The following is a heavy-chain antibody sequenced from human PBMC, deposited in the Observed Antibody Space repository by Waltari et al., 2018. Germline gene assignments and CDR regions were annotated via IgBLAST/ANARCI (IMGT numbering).Heavy chain of an antibody. CDR1: GGSFSGYY. J-gene: IGHJ4*02. V-gene: IGHV4-34*01. CDR2: INQRGST. D-gene: IGHD6-13*01. Sequence: QVQLQQWGAGLLKPSETLSLTCAVYGGSFSGYYWSWIRQPPGKGLEWVGEINQRGSTNYSPSLKSGVTISVDTSKNQFSLKLSSVTAADTAVYYCARLGGRLRDDSIAAAGVDYWGQGTLVTVSS. CDR3: ARLGGRLRDDSIAAAGVDY.